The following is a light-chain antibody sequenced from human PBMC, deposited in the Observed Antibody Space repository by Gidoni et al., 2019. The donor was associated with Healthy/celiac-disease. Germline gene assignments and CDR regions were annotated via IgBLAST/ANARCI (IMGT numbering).Light chain of an antibody. CDR2: YAS. V-gene: IGKV6-21*01. CDR1: QSIGSS. J-gene: IGKJ1*01. Sequence: EIVLTQSPDLQSVTPKEKVTITCRASQSIGSSLHWYQQKPDQSPKLLIKYASQSFSGVPSRFTGSGSVTDFPLTINILEAEDAATYYCHQSSSLPWTFGQGTKVEIK. CDR3: HQSSSLPWT.